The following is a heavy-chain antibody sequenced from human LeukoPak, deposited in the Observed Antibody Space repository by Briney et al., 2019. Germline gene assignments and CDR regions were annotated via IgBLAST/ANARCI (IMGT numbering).Heavy chain of an antibody. CDR2: ISAYNGNT. CDR1: GYTFTSYG. D-gene: IGHD3-10*01. Sequence: ASVRVSCKASGYTFTSYGISWVRRAPGQGLEWMGWISAYNGNTNYAQKLQGRVTMTTDTSTSTAYMELRSLRSDDTAVYYCARGVYYYGSGSKNNWFDPWGQGTLVTVSS. J-gene: IGHJ5*02. CDR3: ARGVYYYGSGSKNNWFDP. V-gene: IGHV1-18*01.